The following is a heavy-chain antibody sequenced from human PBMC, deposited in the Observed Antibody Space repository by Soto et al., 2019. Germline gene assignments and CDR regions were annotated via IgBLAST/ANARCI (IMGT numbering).Heavy chain of an antibody. CDR3: AREYGDYGVIDY. D-gene: IGHD4-17*01. CDR1: GGSFSGYY. J-gene: IGHJ4*02. CDR2: INHSGST. V-gene: IGHV4-34*01. Sequence: QVQLQQWGAGLLKPSETLSLTCAVYGGSFSGYYWSWIRQPPGKGLEWIGEINHSGSTNYNPSLKSRVTISVDTSKNQFSLKLSSVTAADTAVYYCAREYGDYGVIDYSGQGTLVTVSS.